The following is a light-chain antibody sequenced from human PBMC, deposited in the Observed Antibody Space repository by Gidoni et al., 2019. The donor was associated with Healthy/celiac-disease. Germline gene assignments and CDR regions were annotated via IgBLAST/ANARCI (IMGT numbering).Light chain of an antibody. CDR2: AAS. V-gene: IGKV1-39*01. CDR3: QQSYSTQYS. J-gene: IGKJ2*03. CDR1: QSISSY. Sequence: DLQMTQSPSSLSASVGDRVTITCRASQSISSYLNWYQQKPGKAPKLLIYAASSLQSGVPSRFSGSGSGTDFTLTISSLQPEDFATYYCQQSYSTQYSFXQXTKLEIK.